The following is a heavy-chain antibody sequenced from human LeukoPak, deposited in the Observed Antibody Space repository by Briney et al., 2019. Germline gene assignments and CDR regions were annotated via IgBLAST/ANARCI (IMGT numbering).Heavy chain of an antibody. CDR3: AKAYYDSSAYSYYFDY. V-gene: IGHV3-21*01. J-gene: IGHJ4*02. Sequence: GGSLRLSCAASGFPFSAYSMKWVRQAPGKGLEWVSSISGSSGYLYYADSVKGRFTISRDNAKNSLYLHMNSLRAEDTAVYYCAKAYYDSSAYSYYFDYWGQGTLVTVSS. CDR2: ISGSSGYL. CDR1: GFPFSAYS. D-gene: IGHD3-22*01.